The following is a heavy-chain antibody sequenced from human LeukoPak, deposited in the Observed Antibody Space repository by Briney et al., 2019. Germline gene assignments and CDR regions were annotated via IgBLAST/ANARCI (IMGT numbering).Heavy chain of an antibody. D-gene: IGHD3-9*01. CDR2: IIPILGIA. J-gene: IGHJ4*02. CDR1: GGTFSSYA. Sequence: ASVKVSCKASGGTFSSYAISWVRQAPGQGLEWMGRIIPILGIANYAQKFQGRVTITADKSTSTAYMELSSLRSEDTAVYYCARDKNDILTGSLGRFDYWGQGTLVTVSS. V-gene: IGHV1-69*04. CDR3: ARDKNDILTGSLGRFDY.